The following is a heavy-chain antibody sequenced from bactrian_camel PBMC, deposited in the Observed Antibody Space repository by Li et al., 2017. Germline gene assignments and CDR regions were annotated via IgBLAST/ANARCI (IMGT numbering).Heavy chain of an antibody. J-gene: IGHJ4*01. CDR2: LDADGNT. CDR1: GYTANGDC. Sequence: HVQLVESGGGSVQAGGSLTLACTVSGYTANGDCMVWFRQPPGKEREGVALLDADGNTDYADSAQGRFTISHDTAKNTLYLQMDSLKPEDTATYYCAAGCKGDKRLSWSDYYYWGRGTQVTVS. D-gene: IGHD3*01. CDR3: AAGCKGDKRLSWSDYYY. V-gene: IGHV3S6*01.